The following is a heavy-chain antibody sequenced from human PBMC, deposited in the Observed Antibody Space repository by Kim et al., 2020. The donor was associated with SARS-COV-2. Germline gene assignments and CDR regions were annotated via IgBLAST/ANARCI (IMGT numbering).Heavy chain of an antibody. Sequence: GGSLRLSCAASGFTFSSYGMHWVRQAPGKGLEWVAVIWYDGSNEYYADSVKGRFTISRDKNTLYLQMNSLRAEDTAVYYCARAPGGSYYYGLDVWGQGTT. CDR2: IWYDGSNE. J-gene: IGHJ6*02. CDR3: ARAPGGSYYYGLDV. D-gene: IGHD3-16*01. V-gene: IGHV3-33*01. CDR1: GFTFSSYG.